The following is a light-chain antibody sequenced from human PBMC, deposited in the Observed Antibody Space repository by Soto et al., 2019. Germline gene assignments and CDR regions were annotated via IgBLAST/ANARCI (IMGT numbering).Light chain of an antibody. CDR2: QVT. Sequence: QSVLVQPPSASGSPGQSVTISYTGTSSNVGRYNYVSWYLHHPGKAPKLIIYQVTQRPSGVPDRFSGSKSGNTASLTVSGLQTEDEADYYCTSYAASNNPVFGTGTKGTVL. J-gene: IGLJ1*01. CDR1: SSNVGRYNY. V-gene: IGLV2-8*01. CDR3: TSYAASNNPV.